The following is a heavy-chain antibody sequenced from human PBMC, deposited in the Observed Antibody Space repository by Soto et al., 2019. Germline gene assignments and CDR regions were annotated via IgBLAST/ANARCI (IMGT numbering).Heavy chain of an antibody. Sequence: EVQLVESGGGLVQPGGSLRLSCAASGFTVTATSMSWVRQAPGKRLEWVSVIYSGDTTYYADSVKGRFSVSRDMSKNTLYLQMDSLRADDTAVYYCTSAAPWGEVDYWGQGTLVSVSS. CDR2: IYSGDTT. CDR3: TSAAPWGEVDY. V-gene: IGHV3-66*01. CDR1: GFTVTATS. D-gene: IGHD3-16*01. J-gene: IGHJ4*02.